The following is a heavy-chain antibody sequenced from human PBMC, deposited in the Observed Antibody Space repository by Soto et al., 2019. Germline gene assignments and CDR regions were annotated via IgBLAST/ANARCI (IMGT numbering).Heavy chain of an antibody. V-gene: IGHV5-51*01. CDR1: GYSFTSYW. CDR2: IYPGDSDT. J-gene: IGHJ4*02. D-gene: IGHD2-15*01. CDR3: ARGGVRGGRVYYFDY. Sequence: GESLKISCKGSGYSFTSYWIGWVRQMPGKGLEWMGIIYPGDSDTRYSLSFQGQVTISADKSISTAYLQWSSLKASDTAMYYCARGGVRGGRVYYFDYWGQGTLVTVSS.